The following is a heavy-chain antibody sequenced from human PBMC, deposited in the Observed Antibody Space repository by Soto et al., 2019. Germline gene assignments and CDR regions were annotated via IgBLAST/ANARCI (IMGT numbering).Heavy chain of an antibody. Sequence: PSETLSLTCTVSGGSISSSSYYWGWIRQPPGKGLEWIGSIYYSGSTYYNPSLKSRVTISVDTSKNQFSLKLSSVTAADTAVYYCARYSISLASRYYGMDVWGQGTTVTVSS. CDR3: ARYSISLASRYYGMDV. J-gene: IGHJ6*02. CDR1: GGSISSSSYY. CDR2: IYYSGST. D-gene: IGHD6-13*01. V-gene: IGHV4-39*01.